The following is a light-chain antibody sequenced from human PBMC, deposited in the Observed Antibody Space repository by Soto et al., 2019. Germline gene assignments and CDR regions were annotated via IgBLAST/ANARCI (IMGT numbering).Light chain of an antibody. Sequence: QSVLTQSPSASASLGASVKLTCTLSSGHSSYAIAWHQQQPEKGPRYLMNLNSDGSHSQGDGIPDRFSGSSSGAERYFTIASLQSEDETDYYCQTWGTGIQVFGGGTQLTVL. CDR2: LNSDGSH. CDR3: QTWGTGIQV. V-gene: IGLV4-69*01. CDR1: SGHSSYA. J-gene: IGLJ7*01.